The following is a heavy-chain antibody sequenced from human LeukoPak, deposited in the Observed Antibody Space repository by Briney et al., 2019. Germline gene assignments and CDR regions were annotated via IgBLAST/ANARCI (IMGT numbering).Heavy chain of an antibody. V-gene: IGHV3-53*01. J-gene: IGHJ6*02. Sequence: PGGSLRLSCAASGFTVSSNYMSWVRQAPGKGLEWVSVIYSGGSTYYVDSVKGRFTISRDNSKNTLYLQMNSLRAEDTAVYYCARDRSGKSYGFYYYYGMDVWGQGTTVTVSS. CDR2: IYSGGST. CDR1: GFTVSSNY. CDR3: ARDRSGKSYGFYYYYGMDV. D-gene: IGHD5-18*01.